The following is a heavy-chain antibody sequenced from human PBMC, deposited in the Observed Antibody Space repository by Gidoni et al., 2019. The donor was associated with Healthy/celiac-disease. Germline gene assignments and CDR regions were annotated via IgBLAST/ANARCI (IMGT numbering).Heavy chain of an antibody. V-gene: IGHV5-51*01. CDR2: IYPGDSDT. CDR3: ARLNSGYDLGNWFDP. Sequence: GLEWMGIIYPGDSDTRYSPSFQGQVTISADKSISTAYLQWSSLKASDTAMYYCARLNSGYDLGNWFDPWGQGTLVTVSS. D-gene: IGHD5-12*01. J-gene: IGHJ5*02.